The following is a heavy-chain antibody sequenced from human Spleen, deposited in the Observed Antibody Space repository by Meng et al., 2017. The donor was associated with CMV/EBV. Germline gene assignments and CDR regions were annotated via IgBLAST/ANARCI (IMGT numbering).Heavy chain of an antibody. V-gene: IGHV1-2*02. D-gene: IGHD2-15*01. J-gene: IGHJ5*02. CDR1: GGTFSSYT. Sequence: SGGTFSSYTISWVRQAPGQGLEWMGWINPNSGSTNYAQKFQGRVTMTRDTSITTGYIELRRLKADDTAVYYCARGGVIPHTPDWFDPWGQGTLVTVSS. CDR2: INPNSGST. CDR3: ARGGVIPHTPDWFDP.